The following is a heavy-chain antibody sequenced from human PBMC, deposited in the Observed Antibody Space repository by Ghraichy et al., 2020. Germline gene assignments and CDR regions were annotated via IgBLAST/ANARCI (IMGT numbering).Heavy chain of an antibody. Sequence: GGSLRLSCAASGFTFSSYWMSWVRQAPGKGLEWVANIKQDGSEKYYVDSVKGRFTISRDNAKNSLYLQMNSLRAEDTAVYYCARDRCSSTSCPYKRYDAFDIWGQGTMVTVSS. CDR2: IKQDGSEK. D-gene: IGHD2-2*01. CDR3: ARDRCSSTSCPYKRYDAFDI. CDR1: GFTFSSYW. V-gene: IGHV3-7*01. J-gene: IGHJ3*02.